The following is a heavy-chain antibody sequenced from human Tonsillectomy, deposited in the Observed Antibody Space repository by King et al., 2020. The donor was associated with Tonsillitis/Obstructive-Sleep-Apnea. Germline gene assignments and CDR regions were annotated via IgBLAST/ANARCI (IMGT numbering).Heavy chain of an antibody. Sequence: VQLVESGGGLAQPGGSLRVSCAASGFNFSTYWMTWVRQAPGKGLEWVANIKEDGSEKYYVDSVKGRFTISRDNAKNSLYLQMKSLRVEDTAVYYCARDRNHLWSAYYYDGLDIWGQGTMVTVSS. V-gene: IGHV3-7*01. CDR1: GFNFSTYW. CDR2: IKEDGSEK. CDR3: ARDRNHLWSAYYYDGLDI. D-gene: IGHD3-3*02. J-gene: IGHJ3*02.